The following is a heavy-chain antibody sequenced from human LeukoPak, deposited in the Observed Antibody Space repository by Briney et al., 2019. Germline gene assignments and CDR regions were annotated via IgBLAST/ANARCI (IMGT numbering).Heavy chain of an antibody. J-gene: IGHJ5*02. CDR2: IRYDGSNK. CDR3: ARDGREGIPQFTMDP. CDR1: GFTFTNYG. Sequence: PGGSLRLSCVASGFTFTNYGMHWVRQAPGKGLEWVAFIRYDGSNKYYADSVKGRFTISRDNSNNTLFLQVNSLRAEDTAVYYCARDGREGIPQFTMDPWGQGTLVTVSS. D-gene: IGHD2-21*01. V-gene: IGHV3-30*02.